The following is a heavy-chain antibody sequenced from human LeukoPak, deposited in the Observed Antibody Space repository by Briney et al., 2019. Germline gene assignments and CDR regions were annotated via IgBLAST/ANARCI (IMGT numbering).Heavy chain of an antibody. CDR2: ISSSSSYI. D-gene: IGHD3-16*01. V-gene: IGHV3-21*04. Sequence: GGSLRLSCAASGFTFSSYSMNWVRQAPGKGLEWVSSISSSSSYIYYADSVKGRFTISRDNSKNSLYLQMNSLRSEDTAVYYCTRALRVYYEKTAYTGYDAFDVWGQGRMVTVSS. CDR1: GFTFSSYS. CDR3: TRALRVYYEKTAYTGYDAFDV. J-gene: IGHJ3*01.